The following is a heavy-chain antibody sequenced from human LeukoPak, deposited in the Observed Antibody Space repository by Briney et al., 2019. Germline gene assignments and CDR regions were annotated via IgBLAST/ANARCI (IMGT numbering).Heavy chain of an antibody. J-gene: IGHJ4*02. CDR1: GDSISNPNW. CDR3: ARGGYCGGDCYFYY. Sequence: SETLSLTCAVSGDSISNPNWWSWVRQPPGKGLEWIGEIYHTGSTNYNPSLKSRVTISVDTSKNQFSLKLSSVTAADTAVYYCARGGYCGGDCYFYYWGQGTLVTVSS. CDR2: IYHTGST. V-gene: IGHV4-4*02. D-gene: IGHD2-21*02.